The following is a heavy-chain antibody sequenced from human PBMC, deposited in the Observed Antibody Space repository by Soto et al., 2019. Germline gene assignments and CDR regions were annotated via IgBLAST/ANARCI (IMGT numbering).Heavy chain of an antibody. CDR3: ARRYGSCFDY. Sequence: QVQLQESGPGLVKPSETLSLTCTVSGGSISSYYWSWIRQPPGKGLEWIGYIYYSGSTNDNPSLKSRDTISVDSSKTQVALKLSSVTAADTAVYCCARRYGSCFDYWGQGTLVTVSS. V-gene: IGHV4-59*08. D-gene: IGHD5-18*01. J-gene: IGHJ4*02. CDR1: GGSISSYY. CDR2: IYYSGST.